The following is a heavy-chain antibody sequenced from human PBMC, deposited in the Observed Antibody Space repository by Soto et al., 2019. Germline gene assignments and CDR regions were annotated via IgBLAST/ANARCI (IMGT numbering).Heavy chain of an antibody. J-gene: IGHJ4*02. CDR1: EYTFTSYD. Sequence: ASVKVSCKASEYTFTSYDIYWVRQATGQEVEWMGWMNPNTGNSGYAQKFQGRVTVTSDNSIHTVHMEMSSLRSEDTAVYYCARRAETNGWNGFGADKYYFDFWGQGTLVTVSS. D-gene: IGHD1-1*01. V-gene: IGHV1-8*01. CDR2: MNPNTGNS. CDR3: ARRAETNGWNGFGADKYYFDF.